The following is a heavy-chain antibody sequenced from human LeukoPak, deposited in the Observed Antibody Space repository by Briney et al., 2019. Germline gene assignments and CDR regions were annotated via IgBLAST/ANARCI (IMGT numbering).Heavy chain of an antibody. D-gene: IGHD3-10*01. CDR1: GFTFTKYW. CDR3: ARTRGSGTGSYYFDY. CDR2: ISSGNSYI. J-gene: IGHJ4*02. Sequence: GGSLRLSCAASGFTFTKYWVTWVRQAPGKGLEWVSSISSGNSYIYYADSVKGRFTISRDNAKNSLYLQMNSLRAEDTAVYYCARTRGSGTGSYYFDYWGQGILVTVSS. V-gene: IGHV3-21*01.